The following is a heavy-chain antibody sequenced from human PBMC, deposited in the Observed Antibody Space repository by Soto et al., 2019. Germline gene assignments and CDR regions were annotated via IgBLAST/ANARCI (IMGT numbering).Heavy chain of an antibody. D-gene: IGHD4-4*01. Sequence: QVQLVQSGAAMKEPGSSVKVSCKTSGGTFSSSAISWLRQAPGQGLEWMGGIIPLFRTPDYAQKFQGRVTIAADESTSTAYMELSSLRSEDTAVYSCARDNDRLQLGGNYYYILDVWGQGTTITVSS. J-gene: IGHJ6*02. CDR1: GGTFSSSA. CDR2: IIPLFRTP. CDR3: ARDNDRLQLGGNYYYILDV. V-gene: IGHV1-69*12.